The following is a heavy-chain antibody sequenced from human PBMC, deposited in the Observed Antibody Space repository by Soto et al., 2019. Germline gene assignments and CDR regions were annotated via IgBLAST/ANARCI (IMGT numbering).Heavy chain of an antibody. CDR3: AKGDNLGPKTGYAFDP. Sequence: SQTLSLTCAISGDSVSSNTASWNWIRQSPSRGLEWLGRTYFRSKWYNDYAVSVESRIIINPDTSNNQFSRQLNSVTPEDTAVYFCAKGDNLGPKTGYAFDPWGQGIMVTVSS. D-gene: IGHD5-12*01. CDR2: TYFRSKWYN. V-gene: IGHV6-1*01. CDR1: GDSVSSNTAS. J-gene: IGHJ5*02.